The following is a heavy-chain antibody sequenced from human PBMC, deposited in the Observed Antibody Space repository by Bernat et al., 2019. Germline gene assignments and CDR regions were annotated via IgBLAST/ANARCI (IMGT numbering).Heavy chain of an antibody. CDR3: AREGDYYDSSGYYY. V-gene: IGHV3-33*01. Sequence: QVQLVESGGGEVQPGRSLRLSCAASGFTFSSYGMHWVRQAPGKGLEWVAVIWYDGSNKYYADSVKGRFTNSRDNSKNTLYLQMNSLRAEDTAVYYCAREGDYYDSSGYYYWGQGTLVTVSS. CDR1: GFTFSSYG. CDR2: IWYDGSNK. D-gene: IGHD3-22*01. J-gene: IGHJ4*02.